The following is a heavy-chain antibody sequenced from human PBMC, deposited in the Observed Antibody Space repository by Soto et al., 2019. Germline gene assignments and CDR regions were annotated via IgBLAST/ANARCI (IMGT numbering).Heavy chain of an antibody. V-gene: IGHV1-2*04. CDR1: GYTFTGYY. CDR3: AREGYCSGGSCYRPYGMDV. Sequence: AASVKVSCKASGYTFTGYYMHWVRQAPGQGLEWMGWINPNSGGTNYAQKFQGWVTMTRDTSISTAYMELSRLRSDDTAVYYCAREGYCSGGSCYRPYGMDVWGQGTTVTVSS. CDR2: INPNSGGT. J-gene: IGHJ6*02. D-gene: IGHD2-15*01.